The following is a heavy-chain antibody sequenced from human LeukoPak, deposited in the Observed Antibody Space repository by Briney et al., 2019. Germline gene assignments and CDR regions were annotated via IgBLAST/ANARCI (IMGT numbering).Heavy chain of an antibody. V-gene: IGHV4-59*01. CDR1: GGSISSYY. CDR2: IYYSGST. CDR3: ARELGQYCSSTSCYGYAFDI. D-gene: IGHD2-2*01. Sequence: SETLSLTCTVSGGSISSYYWSWIRQPPGKGLDWIGYIYYSGSTNYNPSLKSRVTISVDTSKNQFSLKLSSVTAADTAVYYCARELGQYCSSTSCYGYAFDIWGQGTMVTVSS. J-gene: IGHJ3*02.